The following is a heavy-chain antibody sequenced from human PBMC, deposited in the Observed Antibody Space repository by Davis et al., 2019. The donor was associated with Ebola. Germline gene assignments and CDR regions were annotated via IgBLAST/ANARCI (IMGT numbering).Heavy chain of an antibody. Sequence: PGGSLRLSCAASGFTFDDYAMHWVRQAPGKGLEWVSLISGDGGSTYYADSVKGRFTISRDNSKNSLYLQMNSLRTEDTALYYCAKDIDYGGLYYYDSSGSGSDYWGQGTLVTVSS. J-gene: IGHJ4*02. CDR3: AKDIDYGGLYYYDSSGSGSDY. V-gene: IGHV3-43*02. CDR1: GFTFDDYA. D-gene: IGHD3-22*01. CDR2: ISGDGGST.